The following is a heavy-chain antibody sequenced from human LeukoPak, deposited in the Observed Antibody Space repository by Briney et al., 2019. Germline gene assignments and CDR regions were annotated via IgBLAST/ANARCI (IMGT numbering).Heavy chain of an antibody. J-gene: IGHJ6*03. V-gene: IGHV4-61*02. Sequence: SETLSLTCTVSGGSINSGTYYWSWIRQPAGKGLEWIGRIYTTGSTKYNPSLKSRVTISVDTSKNQFSLKLSSVTAADTAVYYCARVRSTNGICYAGYYYMAVWGKGTTVTVSS. CDR3: ARVRSTNGICYAGYYYMAV. CDR1: GGSINSGTYY. D-gene: IGHD2-8*01. CDR2: IYTTGST.